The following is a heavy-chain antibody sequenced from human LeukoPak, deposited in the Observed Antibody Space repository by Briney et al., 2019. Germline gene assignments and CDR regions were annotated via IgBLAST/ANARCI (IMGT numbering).Heavy chain of an antibody. D-gene: IGHD1-26*01. V-gene: IGHV3-30*18. CDR3: ANPEIVGATDDAFDI. CDR1: GFTFSSYG. Sequence: GGSLRLSCAASGFTFSSYGMHWVRQAPAKGLEWVAVISYDGSNKYYADSVKGRFTISRDNSKNTLYLQMNSLRAEDTAVYYCANPEIVGATDDAFDIWGQGTMVTVSS. CDR2: ISYDGSNK. J-gene: IGHJ3*02.